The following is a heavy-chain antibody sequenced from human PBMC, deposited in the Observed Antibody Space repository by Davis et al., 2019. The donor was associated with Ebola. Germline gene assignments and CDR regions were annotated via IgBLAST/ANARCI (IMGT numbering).Heavy chain of an antibody. D-gene: IGHD6-13*01. J-gene: IGHJ4*02. V-gene: IGHV1-69-2*01. Sequence: ASVKVSCKGSGYIFSDHYMHWVQGAPGKGLEWVGLVDPKGGKTVYAEKFQDRVTITADKSTDTVFMELSSLRVEDTALYYCAISSSWYYFDYWGQGTLVTVSS. CDR3: AISSSWYYFDY. CDR1: GYIFSDHY. CDR2: VDPKGGKT.